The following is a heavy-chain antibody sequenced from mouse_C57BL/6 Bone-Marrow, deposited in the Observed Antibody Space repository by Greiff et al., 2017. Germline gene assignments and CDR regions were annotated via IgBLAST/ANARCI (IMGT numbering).Heavy chain of an antibody. CDR1: GYTFTDYY. CDR3: ARWGGSSYWYFDV. D-gene: IGHD1-1*01. CDR2: INPYNGGT. V-gene: IGHV1-19*01. J-gene: IGHJ1*03. Sequence: EVKLVESGPVLVKPGASVKMSCKASGYTFTDYYMNWVKQSHGKSLEWIGVINPYNGGTSYNQKFKGKATLTVDKSSSTAYMELNSLTSEDSAVYYCARWGGSSYWYFDVWGTGTTVTVSS.